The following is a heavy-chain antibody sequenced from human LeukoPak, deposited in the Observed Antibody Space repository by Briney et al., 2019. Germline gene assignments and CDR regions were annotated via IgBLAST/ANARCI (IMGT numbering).Heavy chain of an antibody. CDR3: ARGTLLNYFDY. CDR2: IKYSGDN. J-gene: IGHJ4*02. D-gene: IGHD3/OR15-3a*01. Sequence: SETLSLTCTVSAGSISSGGYYWSWIRQHSGKGLEWIGYIKYSGDNFYNPSLKSRLTISRDTSKNQFSLILSSVTAAVSALYFCARGTLLNYFDYWGQGALVTVSS. V-gene: IGHV4-31*03. CDR1: AGSISSGGYY.